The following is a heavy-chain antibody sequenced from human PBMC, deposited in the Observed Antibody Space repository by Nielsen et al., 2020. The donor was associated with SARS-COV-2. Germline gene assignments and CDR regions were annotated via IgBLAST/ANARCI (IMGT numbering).Heavy chain of an antibody. V-gene: IGHV1-46*01. CDR2: INSSGGRT. CDR3: AGGGLVVVDSFDY. J-gene: IGHJ4*02. Sequence: APVKVSCKTSGYTFTSHYVHWVRQAPGQGLEWMGLINSSGGRTIYAQMFQGRVTVTRDTSTSTVYMELSSLRSEDTAVYYCAGGGLVVVDSFDYWGQGTLVTVSS. D-gene: IGHD2-15*01. CDR1: GYTFTSHY.